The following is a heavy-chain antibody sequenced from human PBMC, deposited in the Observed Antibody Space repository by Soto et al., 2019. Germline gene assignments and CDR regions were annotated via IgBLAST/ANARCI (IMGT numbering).Heavy chain of an antibody. CDR2: ISAYSGNT. J-gene: IGHJ6*02. V-gene: IGHV1-18*01. Sequence: QVQLVQSGDEVRKPGSSVKVSCKASGYIFVNYGIAWVRQAPGQGLEWMGWISAYSGNTHYARKVQGRLTMTTDTSTSTAYMDLGSLTSDDTAVNYCARVDNSVTPTPLDVWGQGTTVTVSS. CDR3: ARVDNSVTPTPLDV. D-gene: IGHD5-12*01. CDR1: GYIFVNYG.